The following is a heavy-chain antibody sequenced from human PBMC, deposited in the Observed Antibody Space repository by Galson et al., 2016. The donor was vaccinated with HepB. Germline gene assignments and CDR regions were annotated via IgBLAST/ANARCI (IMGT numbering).Heavy chain of an antibody. V-gene: IGHV1-2*02. CDR2: INPNRGTT. CDR3: AGFVDYDEAVY. D-gene: IGHD4-17*01. J-gene: IGHJ4*02. CDR1: GNIFTGYY. Sequence: SVKVSCKASGNIFTGYYIHWVRQAPGQGLEWMGWINPNRGTTNYAQKFQVRVTMTRDTSISTAYMELNGVRFDDTAVYYCAGFVDYDEAVYWGQGTLVTVSS.